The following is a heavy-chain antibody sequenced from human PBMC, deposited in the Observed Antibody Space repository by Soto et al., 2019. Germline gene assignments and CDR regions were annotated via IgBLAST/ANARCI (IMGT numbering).Heavy chain of an antibody. CDR1: GFTFSSYS. Sequence: GGSLRLSCAASGFTFSSYSMNWVRQAPGKGLEWVSSISSSSSYIYYADSVKGRFTISRDNAKNSLYLQMNSLRAEDTAVYYCARRGRAAATYYYYYGMDVWGQGTTVTVS. J-gene: IGHJ6*02. CDR3: ARRGRAAATYYYYYGMDV. D-gene: IGHD6-13*01. V-gene: IGHV3-21*01. CDR2: ISSSSSYI.